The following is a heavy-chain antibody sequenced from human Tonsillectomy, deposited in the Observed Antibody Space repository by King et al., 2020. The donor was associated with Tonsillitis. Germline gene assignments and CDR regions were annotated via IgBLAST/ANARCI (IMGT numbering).Heavy chain of an antibody. J-gene: IGHJ4*02. CDR2: ISWNRGSI. V-gene: IGHV3-9*01. Sequence: QLVQSGGGLVQPGRSLRLSCAASGFTFDDYAMHWVRQAPGKGLEWVSGISWNRGSIGYADSVKGRFTISRDNAKNSLYLQMNSLRAEDTALYYCAKDISGYDLNYFDSWGQGTLVTVSS. D-gene: IGHD5-12*01. CDR3: AKDISGYDLNYFDS. CDR1: GFTFDDYA.